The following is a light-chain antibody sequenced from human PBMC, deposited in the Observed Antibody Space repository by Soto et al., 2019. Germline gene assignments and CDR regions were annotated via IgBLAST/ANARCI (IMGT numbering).Light chain of an antibody. CDR2: GAS. J-gene: IGKJ1*01. CDR1: QSVSSN. V-gene: IGKV3-15*01. CDR3: QQYINLWT. Sequence: EIMMTQSPATLSVSPGEGVTLSCRASQSVSSNLAWYQQKPGQSPRLLIYGASTRATGIPARFSGSGSGTEFTLTISSLQSEDFAVYYCQQYINLWTFGQGTKVDIK.